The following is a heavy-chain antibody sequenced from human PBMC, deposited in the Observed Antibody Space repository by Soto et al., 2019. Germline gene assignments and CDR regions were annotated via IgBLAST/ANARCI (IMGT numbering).Heavy chain of an antibody. J-gene: IGHJ5*01. CDR2: ISYDGSRT. Sequence: GGSLRLSCAASGFPFSSYDMHWVRQAPGKGLEWVALISYDGSRTSYSDSVKGRFTISRDNSKNMLFLQMDNLRADDTAVYYCPKEQAFEQLWVFDSWGQGTLVTVSS. D-gene: IGHD5-18*01. V-gene: IGHV3-30*18. CDR1: GFPFSSYD. CDR3: PKEQAFEQLWVFDS.